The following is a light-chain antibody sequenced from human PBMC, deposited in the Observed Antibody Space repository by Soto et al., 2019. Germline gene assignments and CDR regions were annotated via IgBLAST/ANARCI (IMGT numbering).Light chain of an antibody. CDR1: QGISNY. CDR2: AAS. V-gene: IGKV1-27*01. J-gene: IGKJ2*01. Sequence: DIQMTQSPSSLSASVGDRVTITCRASQGISNYLAWYQQKPGKVPKLLIYAASTLQSGVPSRFSGSGSGTDFNPHLNHPQAEDVATYYCQNYNSAPYTFGQGTKLEIK. CDR3: QNYNSAPYT.